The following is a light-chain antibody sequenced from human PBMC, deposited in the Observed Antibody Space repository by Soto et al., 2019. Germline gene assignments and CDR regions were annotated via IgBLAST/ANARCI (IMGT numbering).Light chain of an antibody. CDR3: CSYACTTHV. CDR2: DVS. CDR1: SSDIGGYNY. Sequence: QSALTQPPSVSGSPGQSVTISCTGTSSDIGGYNYVSWYQQLPGKAPKLMIYDVSKRPSGVPDRFSGSNAVNTASLTISGLQAEDEADYYCCSYACTTHVFGTGTKVTVL. V-gene: IGLV2-11*01. J-gene: IGLJ1*01.